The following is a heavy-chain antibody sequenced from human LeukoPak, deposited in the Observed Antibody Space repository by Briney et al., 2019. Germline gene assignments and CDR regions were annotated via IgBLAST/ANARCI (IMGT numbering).Heavy chain of an antibody. CDR3: AREGSSGWYGNNWFDP. CDR2: IWYDGSNK. CDR1: GFTFSSYG. D-gene: IGHD6-19*01. J-gene: IGHJ5*02. Sequence: GRSLRLSCAASGFTFSSYGMHWVRQAPGKGLEWVAVIWYDGSNKYYADSVKGRFTISRDNSKNTLYLQMNSLRAEDTAVYYCAREGSSGWYGNNWFDPWGQGTLVTVSS. V-gene: IGHV3-33*01.